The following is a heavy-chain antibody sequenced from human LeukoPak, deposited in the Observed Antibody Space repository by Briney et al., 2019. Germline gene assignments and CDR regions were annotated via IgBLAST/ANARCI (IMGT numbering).Heavy chain of an antibody. CDR2: ISLTGRT. Sequence: PSETLSLTCGVSGGSISSTNWWSWVRQPPGQGLEWIGEISLTGRTNYNPSLNGRVTMSLDGSRNHLSLSLTSVTAADTAIYYCSRESGAFCPFGYWGQGTLVTVSS. V-gene: IGHV4-4*02. CDR3: SRESGAFCPFGY. D-gene: IGHD1-26*01. CDR1: GGSISSTNW. J-gene: IGHJ4*02.